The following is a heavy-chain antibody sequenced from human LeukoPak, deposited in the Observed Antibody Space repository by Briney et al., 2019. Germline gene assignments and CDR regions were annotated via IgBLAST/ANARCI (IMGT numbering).Heavy chain of an antibody. CDR1: GFTFSSYS. CDR3: ARRSRSSSGKIYFYYFMDV. V-gene: IGHV3-21*01. D-gene: IGHD6-6*01. CDR2: INSSSSYI. Sequence: GSLRLSCAASGFTFSSYSMNWVRQAPGKGLEWVSSINSSSSYIYYADSVKGRFTISRDNAKNSLYLQMNSLRAEDTAVYYCARRSRSSSGKIYFYYFMDVWGKGTTVTVSS. J-gene: IGHJ6*03.